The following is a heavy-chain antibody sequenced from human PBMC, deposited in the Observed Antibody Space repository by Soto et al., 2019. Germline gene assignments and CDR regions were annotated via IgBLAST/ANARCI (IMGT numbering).Heavy chain of an antibody. V-gene: IGHV1-8*01. J-gene: IGHJ4*02. Sequence: ASVKVSCKTSGYTFTSYDSNWVRQATGQGLEWMGWMNPNSGDAGQTQKFQGRVTMTRNTSITTAYMELSSLTSEDTAVYYCARGVAAGYDYWGQGTLVTVSS. CDR2: MNPNSGDA. CDR3: ARGVAAGYDY. CDR1: GYTFTSYD. D-gene: IGHD6-13*01.